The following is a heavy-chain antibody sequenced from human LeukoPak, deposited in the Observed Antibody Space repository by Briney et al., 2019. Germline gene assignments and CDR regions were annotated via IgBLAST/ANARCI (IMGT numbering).Heavy chain of an antibody. CDR2: ISGRADST. V-gene: IGHV3-23*01. Sequence: GGSLRLSCEASGFTFNNHAMTWVRQGPGKGLEWASTISGRADSTFYADSVKGRFTISRDNSKNTVYLQLNNLRDEDTAVYYCAKDSERYGVLEYWGQGTLVTVSS. CDR1: GFTFNNHA. J-gene: IGHJ4*02. D-gene: IGHD4-17*01. CDR3: AKDSERYGVLEY.